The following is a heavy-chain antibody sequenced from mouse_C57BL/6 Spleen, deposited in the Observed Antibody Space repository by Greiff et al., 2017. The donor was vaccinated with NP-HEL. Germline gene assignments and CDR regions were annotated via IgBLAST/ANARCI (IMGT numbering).Heavy chain of an antibody. Sequence: EVKLEESGEGLVKPGGSLKLSCAASGFTFSSYAMSWVRQTPEKRLEWVAYISSGGDYIYYADTVKGRFTISRDNARNTLYLQMSSLKSEDTAMYYCTRDLDYYGSSYYAMDYWGQGTSVTVSS. CDR2: ISSGGDYI. CDR3: TRDLDYYGSSYYAMDY. J-gene: IGHJ4*01. CDR1: GFTFSSYA. D-gene: IGHD1-1*01. V-gene: IGHV5-9-1*02.